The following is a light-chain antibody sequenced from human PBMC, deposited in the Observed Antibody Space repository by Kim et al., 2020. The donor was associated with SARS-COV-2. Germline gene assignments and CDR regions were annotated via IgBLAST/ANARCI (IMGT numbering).Light chain of an antibody. V-gene: IGLV2-18*02. CDR3: SSYTASSTHV. CDR1: LSDIGSYNR. CDR2: EVT. J-gene: IGLJ1*01. Sequence: GQSVTISCAGTLSDIGSYNRVSWYQQPPGTAPKFIIYEVTNRPSGVPDRFSGSKSGNTASLTISGLQAEDEADYYCSSYTASSTHVFGTGTKVTVL.